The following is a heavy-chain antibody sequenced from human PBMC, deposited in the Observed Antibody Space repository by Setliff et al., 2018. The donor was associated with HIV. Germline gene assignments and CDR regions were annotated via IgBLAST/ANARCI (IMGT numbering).Heavy chain of an antibody. Sequence: SETLSLTCTVSGGSISSGAYYWSWIRQHPGKGLEWIGYIYYSGSTYYNPSLKSRVTISVDTSKNQFSLKLSSVTAADTAVYYCASPASGGSSGQYHYWGQGTLVTVSS. CDR3: ASPASGGSSGQYHY. CDR1: GGSISSGAYY. D-gene: IGHD6-19*01. V-gene: IGHV4-30-4*08. J-gene: IGHJ4*02. CDR2: IYYSGST.